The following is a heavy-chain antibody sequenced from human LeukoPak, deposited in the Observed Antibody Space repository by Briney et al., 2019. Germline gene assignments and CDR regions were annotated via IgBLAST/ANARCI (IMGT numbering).Heavy chain of an antibody. CDR2: IHHSGST. Sequence: SETLSLTCAVWGGPFSGYYWSGIRHPPGKGREWSGEIHHSGSTDYNPSLKSRVSISVDTSKNQFSLKLSSVTAADTAVYYCARGPYSGYGIDYWGQGTLVTVSS. CDR3: ARGPYSGYGIDY. J-gene: IGHJ4*02. D-gene: IGHD5-12*01. V-gene: IGHV4-34*01. CDR1: GGPFSGYY.